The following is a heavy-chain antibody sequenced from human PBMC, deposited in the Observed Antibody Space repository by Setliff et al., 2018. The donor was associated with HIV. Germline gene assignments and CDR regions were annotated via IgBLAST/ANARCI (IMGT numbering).Heavy chain of an antibody. J-gene: IGHJ4*02. CDR1: GDSISSGNFF. CDR2: VYFSGSA. V-gene: IGHV4-31*02. CDR3: ARGRVFCNGDSCYHFDF. Sequence: SETLSLTCTVSGDSISSGNFFWSWIRQSPGKGLEWIGYVYFSGSATHNPSLKSPVSISVDTSKNQFYLTLSSVTAADTAVYYCARGRVFCNGDSCYHFDFWGQGILVTVS. D-gene: IGHD2-15*01.